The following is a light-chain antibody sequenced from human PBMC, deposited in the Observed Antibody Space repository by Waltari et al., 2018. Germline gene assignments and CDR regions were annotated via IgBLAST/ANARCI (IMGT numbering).Light chain of an antibody. Sequence: QSALTQPRSVSGSPGQSVTISCTGTNSDVGGYDYVSWYQQYPGQAPQLMILSVTKRPSGVPARFSGSKSGNTASPTISGLQVEDEADYYCCSYAGSYTRVFGGGTKLTVL. V-gene: IGLV2-11*01. CDR3: CSYAGSYTRV. CDR1: NSDVGGYDY. J-gene: IGLJ3*02. CDR2: SVT.